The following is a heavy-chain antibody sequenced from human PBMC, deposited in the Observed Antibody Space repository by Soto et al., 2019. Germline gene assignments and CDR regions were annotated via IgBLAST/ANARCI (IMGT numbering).Heavy chain of an antibody. V-gene: IGHV3-33*01. J-gene: IGHJ6*02. CDR2: IWYDGSNK. CDR1: GFTFSRYG. CDR3: ERGTDGYYDGRHA. Sequence: VRSSQLCCAASGFTFSRYGMHCVRQSPGKGLEWVAVIWYDGSNKYYADSVKGRFTISRDNSKNTRYLQMNSLRAEDTAVYYCERGTDGYYDGRHARSHGTRVTVSS. D-gene: IGHD4-17*01.